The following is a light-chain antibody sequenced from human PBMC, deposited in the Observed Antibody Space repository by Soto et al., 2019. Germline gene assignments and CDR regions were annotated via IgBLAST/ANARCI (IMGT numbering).Light chain of an antibody. Sequence: QSALTQPASVSGSPGQSIAISCTGTSSDVGTYSFVSWYQQHPGKAPKLLIYDVSNRPSGVSNRFSGSKSGNTASLTISGLQAEDEADYYCSSYTGSTVVFGGGTKLTVL. CDR1: SSDVGTYSF. CDR2: DVS. CDR3: SSYTGSTVV. V-gene: IGLV2-14*03. J-gene: IGLJ2*01.